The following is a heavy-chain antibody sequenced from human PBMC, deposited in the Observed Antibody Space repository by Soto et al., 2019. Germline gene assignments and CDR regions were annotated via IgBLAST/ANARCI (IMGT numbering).Heavy chain of an antibody. J-gene: IGHJ6*02. CDR2: INPSGGST. D-gene: IGHD3-10*01. CDR1: GYTFTSYY. V-gene: IGHV1-46*01. CDR3: ARETAHYGSGYYYYYGMDV. Sequence: ASVKVSCKASGYTFTSYYMHWVRQAPGQGLEWMGIINPSGGSTSYAQKFQGRVTMTRDTSTSTVYMELSSLRSEDTAVYYCARETAHYGSGYYYYYGMDVWGHGTTVTVSS.